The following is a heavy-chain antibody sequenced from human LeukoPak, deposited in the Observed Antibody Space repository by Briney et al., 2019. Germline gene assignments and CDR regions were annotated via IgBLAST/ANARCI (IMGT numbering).Heavy chain of an antibody. CDR1: GYTFTSYY. Sequence: GASVKVSCKASGYTFTSYYLHWVRQAPGQGLEWMGIINPNSGGTNYAQKFQGRVTMTRDTSISTAYMELSRLRSDDTAVYYCARSADGYCSGGSCYSVDPWGQGTLVTVSS. J-gene: IGHJ5*02. D-gene: IGHD2-15*01. CDR3: ARSADGYCSGGSCYSVDP. V-gene: IGHV1-2*02. CDR2: INPNSGGT.